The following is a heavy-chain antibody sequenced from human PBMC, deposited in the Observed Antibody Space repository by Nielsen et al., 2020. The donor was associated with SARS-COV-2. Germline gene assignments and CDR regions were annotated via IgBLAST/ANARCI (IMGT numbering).Heavy chain of an antibody. V-gene: IGHV3-53*04. CDR2: IYSGGST. J-gene: IGHJ6*02. CDR1: GFTFSSYA. D-gene: IGHD6-19*01. Sequence: GESLKISCAASGFTFSSYAMSWVRQAPGKGLEWVSVIYSGGSTYYADSVKGRFTISRHNSKNTLYLQMNSLRAEDTAVYYCARVAVVYYYYGMDVWGQGTTVTVSS. CDR3: ARVAVVYYYYGMDV.